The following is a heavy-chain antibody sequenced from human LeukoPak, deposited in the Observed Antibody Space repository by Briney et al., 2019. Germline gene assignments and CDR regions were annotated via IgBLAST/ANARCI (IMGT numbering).Heavy chain of an antibody. CDR1: GGSISSSSYY. V-gene: IGHV4-39*07. CDR3: ARDGGYCSSTSCYELDY. J-gene: IGHJ4*02. D-gene: IGHD2-2*01. CDR2: IYYSGST. Sequence: SETLSLTCTVSGGSISSSSYYWGWIRQPPGKGLEWIGSIYYSGSTYYNPSLKSRVTISVDTSKNQFSLKLSSVTAADTAVYYCARDGGYCSSTSCYELDYWGQGTLVTVSS.